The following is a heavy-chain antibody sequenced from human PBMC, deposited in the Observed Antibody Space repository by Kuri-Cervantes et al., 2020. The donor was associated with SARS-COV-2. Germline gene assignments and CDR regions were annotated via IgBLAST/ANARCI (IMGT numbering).Heavy chain of an antibody. CDR2: ISSRSIYI. CDR3: ARDYGSGSRFDF. V-gene: IGHV3-21*01. D-gene: IGHD3-10*01. Sequence: GGSLRLSCAASGFTFSSYWMHWVRQAPGKGLEWVSSISSRSIYIKYADSVKGRFTISRDDAKKSLYLQMNSLRAEDTAMYFCARDYGSGSRFDFWGQGSLVTVSS. J-gene: IGHJ4*02. CDR1: GFTFSSYW.